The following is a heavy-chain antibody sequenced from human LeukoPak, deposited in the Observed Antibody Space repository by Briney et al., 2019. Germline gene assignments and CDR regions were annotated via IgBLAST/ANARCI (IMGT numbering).Heavy chain of an antibody. CDR2: IIPIFGTA. CDR1: GGTFSSYA. V-gene: IGHV1-69*05. CDR3: ARVTPPSNYYDSSGYIFDY. Sequence: SVKVSCKASGGTFSSYAISLVRQAPGQGLEWMGGIIPIFGTANYAQKFQGRVTITTDESTSTAYMELSSLRSEDTAVYYCARVTPPSNYYDSSGYIFDYWGQGTLVTVSS. J-gene: IGHJ4*02. D-gene: IGHD3-22*01.